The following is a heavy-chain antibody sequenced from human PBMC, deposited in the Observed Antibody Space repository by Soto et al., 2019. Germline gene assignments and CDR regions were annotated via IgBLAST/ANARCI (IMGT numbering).Heavy chain of an antibody. CDR3: ARERQRLEFPSEFDY. CDR1: GGSISSGGYY. V-gene: IGHV4-31*03. J-gene: IGHJ4*02. CDR2: IYYSGST. Sequence: SETLSLTCTVSGGSISSGGYYWSWIRQHPGKGLEWIGYIYYSGSTYYNPSLKSRVAISVDTSKNQFSLKLSSVTAADTAVYYCARERQRLEFPSEFDYWGQGTLVTVSS. D-gene: IGHD6-25*01.